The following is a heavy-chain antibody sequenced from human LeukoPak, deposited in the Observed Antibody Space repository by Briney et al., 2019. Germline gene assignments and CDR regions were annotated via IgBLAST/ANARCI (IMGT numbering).Heavy chain of an antibody. CDR3: AKEGELDLRPFDI. D-gene: IGHD1-1*01. CDR1: GFTFSSYA. Sequence: GGSLRLSCTTSGFTFSSYAMGWVRQAPGKGLEWASSIGGSGGRSYYADSVKGRFTLSRDNSKNTLYLQMNSMRDEDTAVYYCAKEGELDLRPFDIWGQGTAVTVSS. J-gene: IGHJ3*02. V-gene: IGHV3-23*01. CDR2: IGGSGGRS.